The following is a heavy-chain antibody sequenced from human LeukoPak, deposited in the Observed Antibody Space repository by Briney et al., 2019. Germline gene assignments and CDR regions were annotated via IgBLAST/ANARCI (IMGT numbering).Heavy chain of an antibody. V-gene: IGHV4-59*12. D-gene: IGHD3-10*01. CDR3: ARDNYHGSGSYNL. J-gene: IGHJ2*01. Sequence: SETLSLTCTVSGGSISSYYWSWIRQPPGKGLEWIGYIYYSGSTNYNPSLKSRVTISVDTSKNQFSLKLSSVTAADTAVYYCARDNYHGSGSYNLWGRGTLVTVSS. CDR2: IYYSGST. CDR1: GGSISSYY.